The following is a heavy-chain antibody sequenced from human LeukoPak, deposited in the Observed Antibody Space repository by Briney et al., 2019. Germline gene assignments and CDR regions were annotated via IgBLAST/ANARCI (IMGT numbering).Heavy chain of an antibody. CDR1: GFTFSSYA. J-gene: IGHJ4*02. D-gene: IGHD3-22*01. CDR2: ISGSGGST. Sequence: GGSLRLSCAASGFTFSSYAMSWVRQAPGKGLEWVSAISGSGGSTYYADSVKGRFTISRDNSKNTLYLQMNSLRAEDTAVYYCAKDSSYYYDSSGYYFDCWGQGTLVTVSS. V-gene: IGHV3-23*01. CDR3: AKDSSYYYDSSGYYFDC.